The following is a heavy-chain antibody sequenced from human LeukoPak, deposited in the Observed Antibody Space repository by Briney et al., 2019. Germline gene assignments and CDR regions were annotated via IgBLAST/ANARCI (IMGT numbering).Heavy chain of an antibody. CDR3: ARVNINNWHSCDY. CDR1: GFIFSQYS. D-gene: IGHD1-1*01. V-gene: IGHV3-48*01. J-gene: IGHJ4*02. CDR2: IRSTGDT. Sequence: GGSLRLSCAASGFIFSQYSINWVRQAPGKGLEWVSHIRSTGDTFYADSVKGRFTISRDDARNSLYLQMNSLRAEDTAMYYCARVNINNWHSCDYWGQGTLVTVSS.